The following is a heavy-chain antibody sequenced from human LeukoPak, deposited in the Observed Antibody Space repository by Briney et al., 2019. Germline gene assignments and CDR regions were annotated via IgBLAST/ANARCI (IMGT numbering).Heavy chain of an antibody. CDR2: ISSSSYI. CDR1: GFTFSSYS. Sequence: GGSLRLFCAASGFTFSSYSMNWVRQAPGKGLEWVSSISSSSYIYYADSVKGRFTISRDNAKNSLYLQMNSLRAEDTAVYYCARDLRYDFWSGPSPDEYYFDYWGQGTLVTVSS. J-gene: IGHJ4*02. CDR3: ARDLRYDFWSGPSPDEYYFDY. V-gene: IGHV3-21*01. D-gene: IGHD3-3*01.